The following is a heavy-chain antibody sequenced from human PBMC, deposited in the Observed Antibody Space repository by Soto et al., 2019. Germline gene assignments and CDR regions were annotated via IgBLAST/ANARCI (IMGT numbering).Heavy chain of an antibody. D-gene: IGHD1-26*01. V-gene: IGHV1-69*01. Sequence: QVQLVQSGAEVKKPWSSVRVSCKASGGTFSNYAISWVRQAPGQGLEWMGGFIPIFGTANYALKFQGRVTITADESTSTAYMELSSLTSEDTAVYYCARGRQAATRPLYFDQWGQGTLVTVSS. CDR2: FIPIFGTA. CDR1: GGTFSNYA. CDR3: ARGRQAATRPLYFDQ. J-gene: IGHJ4*02.